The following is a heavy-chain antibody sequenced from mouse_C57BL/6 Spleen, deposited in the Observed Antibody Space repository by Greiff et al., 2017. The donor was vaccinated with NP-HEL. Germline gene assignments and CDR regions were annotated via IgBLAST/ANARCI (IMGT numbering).Heavy chain of an antibody. V-gene: IGHV1-4*01. D-gene: IGHD2-4*01. CDR1: GYTFTSYT. CDR3: ARRGYEYDGGGFDY. J-gene: IGHJ2*01. CDR2: INPSSGYT. Sequence: QVQLKESGAELARPGASVKMSCKASGYTFTSYTMHWVKQRPGQGLEWIGYINPSSGYTKYNQKFKDKATLTADKSSSTAYMQLSSLTSEDSAVYYCARRGYEYDGGGFDYWGQGTTLTVSS.